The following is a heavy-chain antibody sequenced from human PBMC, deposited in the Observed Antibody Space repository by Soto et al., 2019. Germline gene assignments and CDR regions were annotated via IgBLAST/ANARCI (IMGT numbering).Heavy chain of an antibody. Sequence: GASVTCSWTAVGYTYSSYGISWVRQAPGQGLDWMGWISAYNGNTNYAQKLQGRVTMTTDTSTSTAYMELRSLRSDDTAVYYCARDRSSTSYLYYYYGMDVWGQGTTVTVSS. J-gene: IGHJ6*02. CDR3: ARDRSSTSYLYYYYGMDV. D-gene: IGHD2-2*01. CDR1: GYTYSSYG. V-gene: IGHV1-18*01. CDR2: ISAYNGNT.